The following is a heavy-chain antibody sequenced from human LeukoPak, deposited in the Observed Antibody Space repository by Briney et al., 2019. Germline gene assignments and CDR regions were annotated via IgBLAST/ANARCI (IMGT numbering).Heavy chain of an antibody. J-gene: IGHJ4*02. D-gene: IGHD4-17*01. CDR2: IYSGGST. Sequence: PGGSLRLSCAASGFTVSSNYMSWVRQAPGKGLEWVSVIYSGGSTYYADSVKGRFTISRDNSKNTLYLQMNSLRAEDTAVYYCARVEYGDYGGYFDYWGQGTLVTVSS. CDR1: GFTVSSNY. CDR3: ARVEYGDYGGYFDY. V-gene: IGHV3-53*01.